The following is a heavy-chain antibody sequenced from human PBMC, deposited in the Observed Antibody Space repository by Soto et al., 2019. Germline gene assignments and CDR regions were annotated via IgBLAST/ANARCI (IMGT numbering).Heavy chain of an antibody. Sequence: QVQLQESGPGLVKPSQTLSLTCTVSGGSISSGGYYWSWIRQHPGKGLEWIGYIYYSGSTYYNPSLKSRVTISVDTSKNQFSLKLSSVTAADTAAYYCARAIIVRGVNPDWFDPWGQGTLVTVSS. D-gene: IGHD3-10*01. CDR1: GGSISSGGYY. CDR2: IYYSGST. J-gene: IGHJ5*02. CDR3: ARAIIVRGVNPDWFDP. V-gene: IGHV4-31*03.